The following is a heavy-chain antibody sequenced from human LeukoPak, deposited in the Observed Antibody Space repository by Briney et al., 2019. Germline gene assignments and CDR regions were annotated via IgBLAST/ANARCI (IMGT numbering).Heavy chain of an antibody. J-gene: IGHJ5*02. CDR1: GGSISSGGYY. CDR2: IYYSGST. D-gene: IGHD3-3*01. V-gene: IGHV4-31*03. CDR3: ARVIDDFWSGYYRNWFDP. Sequence: PSETLSLTCTVSGGSISSGGYYWSWIRQHPGKGLEWIGYIYYSGSTYYNPSLKSRVTISVDTSKNQFSLKLSSVTAADTAVYYCARVIDDFWSGYYRNWFDPWGQGTLVIVSS.